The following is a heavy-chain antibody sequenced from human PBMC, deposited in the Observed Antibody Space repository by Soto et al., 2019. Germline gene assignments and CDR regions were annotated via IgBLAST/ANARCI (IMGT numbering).Heavy chain of an antibody. Sequence: ASVKVSCKASGYTFTGYYMHWVRQAPGQGLEWMGWINPNSGGTNYAQKFQGWVTMTRDTSISTAYMELSRLRSDDTAVYYCARGLGMTTATLNWFDPWGQGTLVTVSS. CDR2: INPNSGGT. CDR3: ARGLGMTTATLNWFDP. V-gene: IGHV1-2*04. D-gene: IGHD4-4*01. J-gene: IGHJ5*02. CDR1: GYTFTGYY.